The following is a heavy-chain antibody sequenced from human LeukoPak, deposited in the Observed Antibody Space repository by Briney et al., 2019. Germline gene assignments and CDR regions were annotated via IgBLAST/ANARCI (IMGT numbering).Heavy chain of an antibody. D-gene: IGHD3-22*01. V-gene: IGHV4-4*07. Sequence: SETLSFTCTVSGGSISSSFWSWIRQPAGKGLEWIGRIYSNGNTNYNPSLKSRVTISVDTSKNQFSLKLSSVTAADTAVYYCAREWFGYDSSGSHLDYWGQGTLVTVSS. CDR1: GGSISSSF. CDR3: AREWFGYDSSGSHLDY. J-gene: IGHJ4*02. CDR2: IYSNGNT.